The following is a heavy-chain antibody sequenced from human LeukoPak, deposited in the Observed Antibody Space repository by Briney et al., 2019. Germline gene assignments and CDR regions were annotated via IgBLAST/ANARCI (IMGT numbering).Heavy chain of an antibody. D-gene: IGHD3-10*01. V-gene: IGHV1-46*01. Sequence: GASVKVSCKASGYTFTSYYMHWVRQAPGQGLEWMGIINPSGGSTSYAQKFQGRVTMTRDMSTSTVYMELSSLRSEDTAVYYCARDWDGSGSYYANFDYWGQGTLVTVSS. CDR2: INPSGGST. CDR1: GYTFTSYY. J-gene: IGHJ4*02. CDR3: ARDWDGSGSYYANFDY.